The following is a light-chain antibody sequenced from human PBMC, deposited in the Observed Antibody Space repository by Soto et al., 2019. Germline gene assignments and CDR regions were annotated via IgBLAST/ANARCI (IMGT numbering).Light chain of an antibody. J-gene: IGKJ1*01. CDR2: GAS. V-gene: IGKV1-5*01. CDR3: QQYNRYSGM. CDR1: QSINNW. Sequence: DIQITQSPLTLSASIGDRVTITCRASQSINNWLAWYQQKPGKPPKLLLYGASSRDSGVPPRFSGSGSGTEFTLTISGLKPDDFETYYCQQYNRYSGMFGQGTKV.